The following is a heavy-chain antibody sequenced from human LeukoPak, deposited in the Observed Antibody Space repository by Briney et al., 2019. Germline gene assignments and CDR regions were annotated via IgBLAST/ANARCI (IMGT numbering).Heavy chain of an antibody. D-gene: IGHD2-2*01. CDR2: INPRGDST. Sequence: GASVKVSCKASGFTFAGYYMHWVRQAPGQALEWIGIINPRGDSTSYAQDFQGRVSMTKDTSSSTLFMELRSLRSEDTAVYYCAREFSSSCLDFWGLGTLVTVSS. V-gene: IGHV1-46*01. J-gene: IGHJ4*02. CDR3: AREFSSSCLDF. CDR1: GFTFAGYY.